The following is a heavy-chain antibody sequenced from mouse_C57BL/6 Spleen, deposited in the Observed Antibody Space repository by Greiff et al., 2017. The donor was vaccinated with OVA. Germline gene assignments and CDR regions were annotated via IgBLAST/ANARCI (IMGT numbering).Heavy chain of an antibody. J-gene: IGHJ2*01. Sequence: VKLQQPGAELVMPGASVKLSCKASGYTFTSYWMHWVKPRPGQGLEWIGEIDPSDSYTNYNQKFKGKSTLTVDKSSSTAYMQLSSLTSEDSAVYYCARRTGTRDFDYWGQGTTLTVSS. CDR1: GYTFTSYW. V-gene: IGHV1-69*01. D-gene: IGHD4-1*01. CDR3: ARRTGTRDFDY. CDR2: IDPSDSYT.